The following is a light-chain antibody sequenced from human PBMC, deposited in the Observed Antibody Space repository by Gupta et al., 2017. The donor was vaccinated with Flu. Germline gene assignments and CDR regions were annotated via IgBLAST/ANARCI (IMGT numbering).Light chain of an antibody. J-gene: IGKJ4*01. Sequence: EIVLTQSPATLSLSPGERATLSCRASQSVSSYLAWYQQKAGQSPRLLIYDSSVRATGIPTRFSGSGDGTDFTLTISSLEPEDFAVYYCQQRSNGPPSLTFGGGTKVEIK. CDR3: QQRSNGPPSLT. CDR1: QSVSSY. V-gene: IGKV3-11*01. CDR2: DSS.